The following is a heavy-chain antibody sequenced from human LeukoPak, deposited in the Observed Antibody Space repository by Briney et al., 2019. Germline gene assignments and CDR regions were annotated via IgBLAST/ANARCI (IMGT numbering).Heavy chain of an antibody. D-gene: IGHD6-13*01. J-gene: IGHJ3*02. Sequence: SETLSLTCTVSGGSIRSYYWSWIRQPPGKGLEWIEYIYYSGSTYYNPSLKSRVTISVDTSKNQFSLKLSSVTAADTAVYYCARHPPGEQQLADDAFDIWGQGTMVTVSS. CDR2: IYYSGST. V-gene: IGHV4-59*08. CDR3: ARHPPGEQQLADDAFDI. CDR1: GGSIRSYY.